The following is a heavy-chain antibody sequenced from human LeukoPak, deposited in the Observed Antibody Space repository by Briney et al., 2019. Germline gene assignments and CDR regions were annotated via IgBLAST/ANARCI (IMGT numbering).Heavy chain of an antibody. CDR2: INPNSGAT. D-gene: IGHD3-9*01. Sequence: RASVKVSCKASGYTFTGYYMHWVRQAPGQGLEWMGWINPNSGATNFAQKFQGRVSMTRDTSISTAYMELSRLRSDDTAVYYCARADLLTGYYILDFWGQGTLVTVSS. CDR3: ARADLLTGYYILDF. CDR1: GYTFTGYY. J-gene: IGHJ4*02. V-gene: IGHV1-2*02.